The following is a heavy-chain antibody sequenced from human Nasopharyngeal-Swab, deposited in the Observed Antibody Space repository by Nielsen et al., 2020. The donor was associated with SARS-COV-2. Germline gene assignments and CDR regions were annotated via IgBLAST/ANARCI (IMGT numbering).Heavy chain of an antibody. J-gene: IGHJ4*01. CDR1: GFTFSSYG. Sequence: GESLNLSCAASGFTFSSYGMYWVRQAPGKGPEWVAVISYDGSNKYYADSVKGRFTISRDNSKNTLYLQMNSLRTEDTAVYYCAKVGEWSDTVYFDYWGQGTLVTVSS. CDR3: AKVGEWSDTVYFDY. D-gene: IGHD3-10*01. V-gene: IGHV3-30*18. CDR2: ISYDGSNK.